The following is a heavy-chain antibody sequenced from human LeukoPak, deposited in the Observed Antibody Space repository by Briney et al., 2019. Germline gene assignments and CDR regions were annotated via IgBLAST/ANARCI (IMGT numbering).Heavy chain of an antibody. CDR2: ISHTEGT. CDR3: ARIRCGHSGSVCYNH. Sequence: PSETLSLTCGVFGVSINDYYWSWIRQSPGKGLEWIGEISHTEGTRYNPSLESRVTMSVGTSENQLSLKLIFVTAADTAVYYCARIRCGHSGSVCYNHWGLGTLVTLSS. V-gene: IGHV4-34*01. CDR1: GVSINDYY. D-gene: IGHD3-9*01. J-gene: IGHJ4*02.